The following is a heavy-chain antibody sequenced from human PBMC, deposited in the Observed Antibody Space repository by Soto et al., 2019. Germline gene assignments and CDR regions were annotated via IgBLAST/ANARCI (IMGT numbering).Heavy chain of an antibody. CDR3: AKDQHGSGSYILYYFDY. CDR2: ISGSGGST. V-gene: IGHV3-23*01. CDR1: GFTFSSYA. Sequence: AGGSLRLSCAASGFTFSSYAMSWVRQAPGKGLEWVSTISGSGGSTYYADSVKGRFTISRDNSKNTLYLQMNSLRAEDTAVYYCAKDQHGSGSYILYYFDYWGQGTLVTVSS. J-gene: IGHJ4*02. D-gene: IGHD3-10*01.